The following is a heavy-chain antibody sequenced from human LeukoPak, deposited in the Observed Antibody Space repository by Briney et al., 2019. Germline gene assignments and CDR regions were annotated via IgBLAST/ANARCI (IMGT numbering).Heavy chain of an antibody. J-gene: IGHJ4*02. Sequence: SETLSLTCGVYGGSFSGYYWSWIRQPPGKGLEWIGETNQSGSTNYNPSLKSRLAISVDTSKNEFALKVDSVTAADTAVYYCARDNFLIAGGFDYWGQGTLVTVSS. CDR1: GGSFSGYY. CDR2: TNQSGST. CDR3: ARDNFLIAGGFDY. D-gene: IGHD1-1*01. V-gene: IGHV4-34*01.